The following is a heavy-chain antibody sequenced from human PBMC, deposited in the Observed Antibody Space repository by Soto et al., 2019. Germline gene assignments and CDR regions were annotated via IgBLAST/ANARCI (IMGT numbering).Heavy chain of an antibody. CDR3: ARSMTTVVTLDY. V-gene: IGHV4-59*08. J-gene: IGHJ4*02. CDR2: IYYSGST. CDR1: GGSISSYY. D-gene: IGHD4-17*01. Sequence: SETLSLTCTVSGGSISSYYWSWIRQPPGKGLEWIGYIYYSGSTYYNPSLKSRVTISVDTSKNQFSLKLGSVTAADTAVYYCARSMTTVVTLDYWGQGTLVTVSS.